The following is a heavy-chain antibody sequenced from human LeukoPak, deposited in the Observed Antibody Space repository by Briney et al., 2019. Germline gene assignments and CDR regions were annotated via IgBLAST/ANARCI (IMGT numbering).Heavy chain of an antibody. CDR1: GGSISSSYYY. Sequence: SETLSLTCTVSGGSISSSYYYWGWIRQPPGKGLEWIGNIYYSGSTYYNPPLKSRVTISVDTSKNQFSLKLRSVTAADTAVYYCARESSGSSARDYWGQGTLVTVSS. CDR2: IYYSGST. V-gene: IGHV4-39*07. CDR3: ARESSGSSARDY. J-gene: IGHJ4*02. D-gene: IGHD3-10*01.